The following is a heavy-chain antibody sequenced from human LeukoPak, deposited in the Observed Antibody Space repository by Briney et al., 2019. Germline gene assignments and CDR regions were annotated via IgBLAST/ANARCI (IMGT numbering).Heavy chain of an antibody. CDR1: GYTFTACY. V-gene: IGHV1-2*02. CDR3: AREIVVVVAATPYGMDV. J-gene: IGHJ6*02. D-gene: IGHD2-15*01. CDR2: INANSGGT. Sequence: ASVKVSCKASGYTFTACYMHWVRQAPGQGLEWMGWINANSGGTNYAQKFQGRVTMTRDTSISTAYMELSRLISDDTAVYYCAREIVVVVAATPYGMDVWGQGTTVTVSS.